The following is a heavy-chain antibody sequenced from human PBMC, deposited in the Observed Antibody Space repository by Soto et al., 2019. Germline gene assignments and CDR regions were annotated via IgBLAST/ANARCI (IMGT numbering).Heavy chain of an antibody. CDR2: ISNNGDSR. J-gene: IGHJ4*02. V-gene: IGHV3-64D*06. CDR3: VKDRGWGDFWSGSEAGDS. CDR1: GFTFSSHA. D-gene: IGHD3-3*01. Sequence: HPGGSLRLSCSASGFTFSSHAMHWVRQAPGKGLESLSAISNNGDSRYHADSVRGRFTISRDNSKNTLYLQMTSLRVEDTAMYYCVKDRGWGDFWSGSEAGDSWGPGTLVTVSS.